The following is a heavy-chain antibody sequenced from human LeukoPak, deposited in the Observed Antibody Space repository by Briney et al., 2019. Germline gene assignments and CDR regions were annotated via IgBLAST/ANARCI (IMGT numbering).Heavy chain of an antibody. CDR1: GGTFSSYA. V-gene: IGHV1-69*06. Sequence: SVKVSCKASGGTFSSYAISWVRQAPGQGLEWMGGIIPIFGTANYAQKFQGRVTITADKSTSTAYMELSSLRSEDTAVYYCASPYYYGSGSYYLRDDAFDIWGQGTMVTVSS. D-gene: IGHD3-10*01. CDR2: IIPIFGTA. J-gene: IGHJ3*02. CDR3: ASPYYYGSGSYYLRDDAFDI.